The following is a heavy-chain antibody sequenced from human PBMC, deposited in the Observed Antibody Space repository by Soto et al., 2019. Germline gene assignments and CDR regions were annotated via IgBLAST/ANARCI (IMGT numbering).Heavy chain of an antibody. CDR1: GYTLTELS. Sequence: ASVKVSCKVSGYTLTELSMHWVRQAPGKGLEWMGGFDPEDGETIYAQKFQGRVTMTEDTSTDTAYMELRSLRSEDTAVYYCARSPPSVTTLHLFYWGQGTLVTVSS. CDR2: FDPEDGET. CDR3: ARSPPSVTTLHLFY. D-gene: IGHD4-17*01. J-gene: IGHJ4*02. V-gene: IGHV1-24*01.